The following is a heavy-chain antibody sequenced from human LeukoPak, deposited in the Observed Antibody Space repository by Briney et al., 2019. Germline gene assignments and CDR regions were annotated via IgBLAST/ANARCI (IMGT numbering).Heavy chain of an antibody. CDR1: GGSFSGYY. Sequence: SETLSLTCAAYGGSFSGYYWSWIRQPPGKELEWIGEINHSGSTNYNPSLKSRVTISVDTSKNQFSLKLSSVTAADTAVYYCARETVAGTYYFDYWGQGTLVTVSS. CDR2: INHSGST. D-gene: IGHD6-19*01. CDR3: ARETVAGTYYFDY. V-gene: IGHV4-34*01. J-gene: IGHJ4*02.